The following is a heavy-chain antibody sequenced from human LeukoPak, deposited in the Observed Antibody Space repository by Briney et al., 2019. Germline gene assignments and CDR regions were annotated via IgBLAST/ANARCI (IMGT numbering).Heavy chain of an antibody. CDR2: INPNSGDT. J-gene: IGHJ4*02. Sequence: ASVKVSCKASGYTFTGYHMHWVRQAPGQGLEWMGRINPNSGDTNYAQNLQGRVTMTRDTSISTAYMELSRLRSDDTAVYYCARDYCSSTSCLFDYWGQGTLVTVSS. V-gene: IGHV1-2*06. D-gene: IGHD2-2*01. CDR1: GYTFTGYH. CDR3: ARDYCSSTSCLFDY.